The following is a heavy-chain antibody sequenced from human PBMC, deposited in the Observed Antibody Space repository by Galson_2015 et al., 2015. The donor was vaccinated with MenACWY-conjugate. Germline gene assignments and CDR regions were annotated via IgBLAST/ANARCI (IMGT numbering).Heavy chain of an antibody. Sequence: SLRLSCAASGFIFNTYWMHWVRQAPGKGLVWVSRINPGGSSTTYADSVKDRFTISRDNAKNTLYLQMNSLRAEDTAVYYCAKSPGASFYFDSWGHGTLVTVSS. J-gene: IGHJ4*01. CDR3: AKSPGASFYFDS. CDR1: GFIFNTYW. D-gene: IGHD1-26*01. CDR2: INPGGSST. V-gene: IGHV3-74*01.